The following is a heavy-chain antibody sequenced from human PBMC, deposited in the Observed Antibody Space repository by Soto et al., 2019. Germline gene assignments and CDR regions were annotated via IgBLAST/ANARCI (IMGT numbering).Heavy chain of an antibody. V-gene: IGHV4-31*03. J-gene: IGHJ6*02. CDR2: IYYSGST. Sequence: RSLTCTVSGGSISSGGYYWSWIRQHPGKGLEWIGYIYYSGSTYYNPSLKSRVTISVDTSKNQFSLKLSSVTAADTAVYYCARGGRRSPGMDVWGQGTTVTVSS. CDR3: ARGGRRSPGMDV. CDR1: GGSISSGGYY.